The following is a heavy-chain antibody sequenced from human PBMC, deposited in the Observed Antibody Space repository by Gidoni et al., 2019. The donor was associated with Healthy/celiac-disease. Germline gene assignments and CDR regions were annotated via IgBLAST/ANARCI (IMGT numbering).Heavy chain of an antibody. J-gene: IGHJ6*02. V-gene: IGHV3-23*01. CDR3: AKGGQGAVAGPYYYYGMDV. D-gene: IGHD6-19*01. CDR1: GFTFSSYA. Sequence: EVQLLESGGGLVQPGGSLRLSCAASGFTFSSYALSWVRQAPGKGLEWVSAISGSGGSTYYADSVKGRFTISRDNSKNTLYLQMNSLRAEDTAVYYCAKGGQGAVAGPYYYYGMDVWGQGTTVTVSS. CDR2: ISGSGGST.